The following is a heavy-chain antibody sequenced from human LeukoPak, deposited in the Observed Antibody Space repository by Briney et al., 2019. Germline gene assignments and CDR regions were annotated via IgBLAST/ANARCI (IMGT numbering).Heavy chain of an antibody. D-gene: IGHD3-16*02. CDR1: GFIFSNYW. CDR2: IRGNGGTT. Sequence: GGSLRLSCAPSGFIFSNYWMSWVRQAPGKGLEWVSAIRGNGGTTYDADSVKGRFTISRDNSKNTLYLEMKSLRADDTAVYYCAKVELSASGGELDPWGQGTLVIVSS. V-gene: IGHV3-23*01. J-gene: IGHJ5*02. CDR3: AKVELSASGGELDP.